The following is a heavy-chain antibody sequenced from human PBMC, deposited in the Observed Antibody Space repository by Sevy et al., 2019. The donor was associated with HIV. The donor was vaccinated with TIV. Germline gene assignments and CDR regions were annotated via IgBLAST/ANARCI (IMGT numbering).Heavy chain of an antibody. CDR3: FFGLLY. V-gene: IGHV3-64D*06. J-gene: IGHJ4*02. Sequence: GGSLRLSCSASGFNFSNYAMHWVRQAPGKGLDWVSVISPNGDSTYYADSVKGRFTISRDNSKNTLDLQMSSLRAEDTAGYYCFFGLLYWGQGALVTVSS. D-gene: IGHD2-15*01. CDR1: GFNFSNYA. CDR2: ISPNGDST.